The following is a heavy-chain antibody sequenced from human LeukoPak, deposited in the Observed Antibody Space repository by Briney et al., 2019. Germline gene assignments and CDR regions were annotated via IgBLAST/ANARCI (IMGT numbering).Heavy chain of an antibody. Sequence: GSLRLSCAASGFTFTSYAMGWVRQAPGKGLEWVSSVSGSGDGTYYADSVKGRFTISRDNSKKTLDLHMDSLRAEDTAVYYCAKERLGGNYGDYAVDYWGQGTIVTVSS. D-gene: IGHD4-17*01. CDR3: AKERLGGNYGDYAVDY. J-gene: IGHJ4*02. V-gene: IGHV3-23*01. CDR1: GFTFTSYA. CDR2: VSGSGDGT.